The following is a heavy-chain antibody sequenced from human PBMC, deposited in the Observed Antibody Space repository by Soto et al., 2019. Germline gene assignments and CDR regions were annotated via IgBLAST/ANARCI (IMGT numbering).Heavy chain of an antibody. CDR3: ASLSVYSSSWYVDYFDY. V-gene: IGHV5-10-1*01. J-gene: IGHJ4*02. Sequence: PGESLKISCKGSGYSFTSYWISWVRQMPGKGLEWMGRIDPSDSYTNYSPSFQGHVTISADKSISTAYLQWSSLKASDTAMYYCASLSVYSSSWYVDYFDYWGQGTLVTVSS. CDR2: IDPSDSYT. CDR1: GYSFTSYW. D-gene: IGHD6-13*01.